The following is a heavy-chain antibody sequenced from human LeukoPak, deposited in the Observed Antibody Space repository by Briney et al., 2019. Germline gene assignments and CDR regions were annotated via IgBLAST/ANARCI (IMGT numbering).Heavy chain of an antibody. J-gene: IGHJ4*02. V-gene: IGHV4-39*07. Sequence: SETLSLTCTVSGGTISSSSYYWGWIRQPPGKGLEWIGSIYYSGSTYYNPSLKSRVTISVDTSKNQFSLKLSSVTAADTAVYYCASGPTHYYDSSGYYSYWGQGTLVTVSS. CDR2: IYYSGST. CDR1: GGTISSSSYY. D-gene: IGHD3-22*01. CDR3: ASGPTHYYDSSGYYSY.